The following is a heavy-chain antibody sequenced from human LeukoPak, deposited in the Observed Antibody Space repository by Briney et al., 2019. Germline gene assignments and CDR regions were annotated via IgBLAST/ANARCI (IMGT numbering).Heavy chain of an antibody. CDR1: GFTFDDYA. Sequence: GGSLRLSCAASGFTFDDYAMHWVRQAPGKGLEWVSGISWNSGSIGYADSVKGRFTISRDNAKNSLYLQMNSLRAEDTALYYCAKDKGTYYYDSSGWDYWGQGTLVTVSS. CDR2: ISWNSGSI. V-gene: IGHV3-9*01. CDR3: AKDKGTYYYDSSGWDY. D-gene: IGHD3-22*01. J-gene: IGHJ4*02.